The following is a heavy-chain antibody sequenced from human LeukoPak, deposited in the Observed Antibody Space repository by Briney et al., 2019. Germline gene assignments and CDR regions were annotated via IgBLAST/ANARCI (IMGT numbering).Heavy chain of an antibody. CDR1: GFTFSSYA. D-gene: IGHD3-10*02. J-gene: IGHJ6*04. CDR3: AELGITMIGGV. V-gene: IGHV3-48*03. CDR2: ISSSGSTI. Sequence: PGGSLRLSCAASGFTFSSYATSWVRQAPGKGLEWVSYISSSGSTIYYADSVKGRFTISRDSAKNSLYLQMNSLRAEDTAVYYCAELGITMIGGVWGKGTTVTISS.